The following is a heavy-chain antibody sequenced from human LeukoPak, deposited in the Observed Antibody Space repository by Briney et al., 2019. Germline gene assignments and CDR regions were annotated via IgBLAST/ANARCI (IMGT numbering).Heavy chain of an antibody. D-gene: IGHD2-8*01. CDR2: ISYTGSA. CDR3: ARESRSNGAWSYFDY. Sequence: PSETLSLTCTVSGGSISGYYWNWIRQPPGKGLEWIGYISYTGSADYNPSLKSRVTISVDTSKNQFSLKVASLTAADTAVYFCARESRSNGAWSYFDYWGQGTLVTVSS. CDR1: GGSISGYY. V-gene: IGHV4-59*01. J-gene: IGHJ4*02.